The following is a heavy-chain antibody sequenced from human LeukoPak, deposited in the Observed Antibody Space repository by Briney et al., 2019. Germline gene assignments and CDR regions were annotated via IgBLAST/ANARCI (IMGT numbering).Heavy chain of an antibody. D-gene: IGHD3-22*01. V-gene: IGHV4-38-2*02. CDR1: TYSISSAYY. CDR3: AREKGYYDSSGYYDGHAFDI. CDR2: IYHSGST. Sequence: KASETLSLTCSVSTYSISSAYYWGWIRQPPGKGLQWIGSIYHSGSTSYNPSLKSRVTISVDTSKNQFSLKLSSVTAADTAVYYCAREKGYYDSSGYYDGHAFDIWGQGTMVTVSS. J-gene: IGHJ3*02.